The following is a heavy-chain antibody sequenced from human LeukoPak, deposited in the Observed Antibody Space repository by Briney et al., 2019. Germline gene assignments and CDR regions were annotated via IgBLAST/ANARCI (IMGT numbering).Heavy chain of an antibody. CDR2: ISGSGGST. CDR3: AKARYLIYYFDY. V-gene: IGHV3-23*01. Sequence: GGSLRLSCAASGFTFSSYAMSWVCQAPGKGLERVSAISGSGGSTYYADSVKGRFTISRDNSKNTLYLQMNSLRAEDTAVYYCAKARYLIYYFDYWGQGTLVTVSS. J-gene: IGHJ4*02. CDR1: GFTFSSYA. D-gene: IGHD3-9*01.